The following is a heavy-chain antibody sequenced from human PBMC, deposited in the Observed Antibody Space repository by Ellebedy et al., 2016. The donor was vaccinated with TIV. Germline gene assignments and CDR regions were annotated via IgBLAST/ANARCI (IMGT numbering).Heavy chain of an antibody. D-gene: IGHD6-19*01. CDR1: EFTFSSYG. J-gene: IGHJ4*02. V-gene: IGHV3-33*01. Sequence: PGGSLRLSCAASEFTFSSYGMHWVRQAPGKGLEWVAVIWYDGSNKYYADSVKGRFTISRDNSKNTLYLQMNSLRAEDTAVYYCARDRDSSGWYGIDYWGQGTLVTVSS. CDR3: ARDRDSSGWYGIDY. CDR2: IWYDGSNK.